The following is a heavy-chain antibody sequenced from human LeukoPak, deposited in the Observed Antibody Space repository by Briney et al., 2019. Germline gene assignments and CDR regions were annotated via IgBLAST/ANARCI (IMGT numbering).Heavy chain of an antibody. D-gene: IGHD3-10*01. CDR1: GYSIRSGYY. Sequence: SETLSLTCTVSGYSIRSGYYWGWIRQPPGKGLEWIGSMYHSGSTYYNPSLRSRVIISVDTSKNQFSLKLSSVTAADTAVYYCARVRIYGSGSDHFDYWGQGTLATVSS. CDR3: ARVRIYGSGSDHFDY. CDR2: MYHSGST. V-gene: IGHV4-38-2*02. J-gene: IGHJ4*02.